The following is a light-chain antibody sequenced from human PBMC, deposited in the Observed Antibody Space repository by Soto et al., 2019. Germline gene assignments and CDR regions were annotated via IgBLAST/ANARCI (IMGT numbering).Light chain of an antibody. Sequence: DIKMTQSPSTLSVSPGDRVIITCRASQSINKWLAWYQQRPGEAPKLLIYQASHLQSGVPSRFSGSGSETEFSLTISSLQPADFATYYCQHYSHYPWTFGQGTKVEIK. CDR3: QHYSHYPWT. CDR1: QSINKW. J-gene: IGKJ1*01. CDR2: QAS. V-gene: IGKV1-5*03.